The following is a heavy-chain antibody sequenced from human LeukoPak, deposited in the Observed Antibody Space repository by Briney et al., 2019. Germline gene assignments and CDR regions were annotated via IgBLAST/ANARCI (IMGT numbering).Heavy chain of an antibody. CDR3: ARETTVTEDAFDI. CDR2: IYYSGST. V-gene: IGHV4-61*01. CDR1: GGSVSSGSYY. J-gene: IGHJ3*02. Sequence: PSETLSPTCTVSGGSVSSGSYYWSWIRQPPGKGLEWIGYIYYSGSTNYNPSLKSRVTISVDTSKNQFSLKLSSVTAADTAVYYCARETTVTEDAFDIWGQGTMVTVSS. D-gene: IGHD4-17*01.